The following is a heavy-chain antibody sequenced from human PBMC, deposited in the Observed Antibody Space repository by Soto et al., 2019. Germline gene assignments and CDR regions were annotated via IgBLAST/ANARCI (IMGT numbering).Heavy chain of an antibody. Sequence: EVQLVETGGGLIQPGGSLRLSCAASGFTVSSNYMSWVRQAPGKGLEWVSVIYSGGSTYYADSVKGRFTISRDNSKNTLYLQMNSLRAEDTAVYYCARDRIVVVPAAMRYYYYGMDVWGQGTTVTVSS. V-gene: IGHV3-53*02. D-gene: IGHD2-2*01. J-gene: IGHJ6*02. CDR2: IYSGGST. CDR3: ARDRIVVVPAAMRYYYYGMDV. CDR1: GFTVSSNY.